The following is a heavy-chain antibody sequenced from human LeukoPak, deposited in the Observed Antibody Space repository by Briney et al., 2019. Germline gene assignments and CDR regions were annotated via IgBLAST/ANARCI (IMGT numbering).Heavy chain of an antibody. J-gene: IGHJ4*02. CDR3: SSSYPAGDDY. D-gene: IGHD6-13*01. CDR2: INHSGST. V-gene: IGHV4-34*01. CDR1: GDSVTTYY. Sequence: SETLSLTCTVSGDSVTTYYWSWIRQPPGKGLEWIGEINHSGSTNYNSSLKSRVTISVDTSKNQFSLKLSSVTAADTAVYYCSSSYPAGDDYWGQGTLVTVSS.